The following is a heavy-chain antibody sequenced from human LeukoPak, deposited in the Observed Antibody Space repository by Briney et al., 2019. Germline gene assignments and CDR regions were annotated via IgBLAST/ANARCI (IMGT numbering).Heavy chain of an antibody. CDR1: GFTFSSYS. Sequence: GGSLRLSCAASGFTFSSYSMNWVRQAPGKGLEWVSSISSSSSYIYYADSAKGRFTISRDNAKNSLYLQMNSLRAEDTAVYYCARDYGDYAGEFDYWGQGTLVTVSS. V-gene: IGHV3-21*01. CDR3: ARDYGDYAGEFDY. D-gene: IGHD4-17*01. J-gene: IGHJ4*02. CDR2: ISSSSSYI.